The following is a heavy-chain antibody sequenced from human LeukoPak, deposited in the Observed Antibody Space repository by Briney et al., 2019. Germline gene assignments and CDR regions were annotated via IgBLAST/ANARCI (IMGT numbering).Heavy chain of an antibody. Sequence: GGSLRLSCAASGFTFSSYAMSWVRQAPGKGLEWVSAISGSGGSTYYADSVKGRFTISRDNSKNTLYLQMNSLRAEDTAVHYCAKDSSSGWYEPRLDYWGQGTLVTVSS. CDR3: AKDSSSGWYEPRLDY. CDR2: ISGSGGST. D-gene: IGHD6-19*01. CDR1: GFTFSSYA. J-gene: IGHJ4*02. V-gene: IGHV3-23*01.